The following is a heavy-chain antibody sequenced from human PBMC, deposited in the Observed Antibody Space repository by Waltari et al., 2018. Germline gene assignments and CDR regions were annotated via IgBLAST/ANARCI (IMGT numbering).Heavy chain of an antibody. D-gene: IGHD1-7*01. CDR1: GGSLSSSPYY. J-gene: IGHJ3*02. Sequence: QLQLQESGPGLVKPSEPLSLPCTVSGGSLSSSPYYWGWIRKPPRKGLEWIGGFYYSGSTYYNPSLKSRLTISVDTSKNQFSLKLSSVTAADTAVYYCATQTSITGTSAGAFDIWGQGTMVTVSS. CDR2: FYYSGST. V-gene: IGHV4-39*01. CDR3: ATQTSITGTSAGAFDI.